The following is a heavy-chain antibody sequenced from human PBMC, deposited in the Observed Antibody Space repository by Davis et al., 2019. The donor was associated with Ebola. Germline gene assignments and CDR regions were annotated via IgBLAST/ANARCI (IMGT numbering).Heavy chain of an antibody. V-gene: IGHV4-59*08. CDR3: ARLHDAFDI. Sequence: SETLSLTCTVSGGSVSSYYWSWIRQPPGKGLEWIGYISYSGSTNYNPSLKSRVTISVDTSKNQFSLKLSSVTAAYTAVYYCARLHDAFDIWGQGTMVTVSS. J-gene: IGHJ3*02. CDR2: ISYSGST. CDR1: GGSVSSYY.